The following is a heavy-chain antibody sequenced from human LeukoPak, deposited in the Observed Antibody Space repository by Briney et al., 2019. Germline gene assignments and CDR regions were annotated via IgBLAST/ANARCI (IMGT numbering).Heavy chain of an antibody. CDR1: GFTFSSYS. V-gene: IGHV3-48*04. J-gene: IGHJ6*02. Sequence: GGSLRLSCAASGFTFSSYSMNWVRQAPGKGLEWVSYISSSSSTIYYADSVKGRFTISRDNAKNSLYLQMNSLRAEDTAVYYCARDSSGSNEGVYYYYYGMDVWGQGTTVTVSS. D-gene: IGHD3-22*01. CDR3: ARDSSGSNEGVYYYYYGMDV. CDR2: ISSSSSTI.